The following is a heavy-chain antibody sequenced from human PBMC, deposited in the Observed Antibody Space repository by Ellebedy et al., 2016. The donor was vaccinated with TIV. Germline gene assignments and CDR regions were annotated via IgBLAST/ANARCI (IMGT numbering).Heavy chain of an antibody. CDR2: ISNRDRT. J-gene: IGHJ6*03. CDR1: GDSISSSSDY. CDR3: ATFNQYYTYLGV. V-gene: IGHV4-39*01. D-gene: IGHD1-14*01. Sequence: GSLRLSXTVSGDSISSSSDYWVWIRQPPGKGLEWIGTISNRDRTDYNPSLKSRVFILVDASKNQFFLKLTSVTAADAAVYYCATFNQYYTYLGVWGKGTTVTVSS.